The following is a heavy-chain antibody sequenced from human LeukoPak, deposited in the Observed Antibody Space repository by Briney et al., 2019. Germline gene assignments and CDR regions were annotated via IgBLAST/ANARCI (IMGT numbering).Heavy chain of an antibody. CDR3: ARDRGSGSDAFDI. V-gene: IGHV3-33*08. Sequence: LSLTCAVYGGSFSGYYWTWIRQPPGKGLEWVAVIWYDGSNKYYADSVKGRFTISRDNSKNTLYLQMNSLRAEDTAVYYCARDRGSGSDAFDIWGQGTMVTVSS. D-gene: IGHD3-10*01. CDR1: GGSFSGYY. J-gene: IGHJ3*02. CDR2: IWYDGSNK.